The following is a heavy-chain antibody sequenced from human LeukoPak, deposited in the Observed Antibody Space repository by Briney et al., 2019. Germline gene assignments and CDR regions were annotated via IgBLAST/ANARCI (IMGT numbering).Heavy chain of an antibody. V-gene: IGHV4-30-2*01. Sequence: PSQTLSLTCAVSGGSISSGGYSWSWIRQPPGKGLEWIGYIYHSGSTYYNPSLKSRVTISVDRSKNQFSLKLSSVTAADTAVYYCARVNHPRIYGGNSGAFDIWGQGTMVTVSS. J-gene: IGHJ3*02. D-gene: IGHD4-23*01. CDR2: IYHSGST. CDR1: GGSISSGGYS. CDR3: ARVNHPRIYGGNSGAFDI.